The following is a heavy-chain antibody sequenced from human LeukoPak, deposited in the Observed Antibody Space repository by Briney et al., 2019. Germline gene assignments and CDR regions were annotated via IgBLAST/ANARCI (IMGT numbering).Heavy chain of an antibody. J-gene: IGHJ6*02. D-gene: IGHD4-23*01. CDR3: ARCGGGRYDYYGMDV. V-gene: IGHV3-11*04. CDR1: GFTLSDYY. Sequence: PRGSLRLSCAASGFTLSDYYMSWIRQAPGKGLEWVSYISSSGSTIYYADSMKGRFTISRDNAKNTLYLQMNSLRAEDTALYYCARCGGGRYDYYGMDVWGQGTTVTVSS. CDR2: ISSSGSTI.